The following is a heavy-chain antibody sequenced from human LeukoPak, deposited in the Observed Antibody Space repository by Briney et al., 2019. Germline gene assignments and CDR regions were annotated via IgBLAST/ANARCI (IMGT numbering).Heavy chain of an antibody. Sequence: GGSLRLSCAASGFTFSTYSMNWVRQAPGKGLEWVSYISGSSGNIDCADSVKGRFTVSRDNAENSLYLQMNSLRDEDTAVYYCARDVTVAGPYGMDVWGQGTTVTVSS. D-gene: IGHD6-13*01. J-gene: IGHJ6*02. CDR2: ISGSSGNI. V-gene: IGHV3-48*02. CDR1: GFTFSTYS. CDR3: ARDVTVAGPYGMDV.